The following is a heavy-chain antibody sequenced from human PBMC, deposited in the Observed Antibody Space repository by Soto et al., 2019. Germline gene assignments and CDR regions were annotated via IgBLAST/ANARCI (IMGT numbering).Heavy chain of an antibody. Sequence: GGSLRLSCAASGFTFSSYGMHWVRQAPGKGLEWVAVISYDGSNKYYADSVKGRFTISRDNSKNTLYLQMNSLRAEDTAVYYCAKDLSTLRFGVISYYMDVWGKGTTVTVSS. V-gene: IGHV3-30*18. D-gene: IGHD3-10*01. CDR1: GFTFSSYG. CDR2: ISYDGSNK. J-gene: IGHJ6*03. CDR3: AKDLSTLRFGVISYYMDV.